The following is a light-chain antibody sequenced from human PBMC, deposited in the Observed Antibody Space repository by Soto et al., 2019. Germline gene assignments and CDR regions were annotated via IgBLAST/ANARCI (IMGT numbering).Light chain of an antibody. CDR3: NSYTISSTYV. J-gene: IGLJ1*01. Sequence: QSALTQPASVSGSPGQSITISCTGTSSDVGAYNYVSWYQQHPGKAPKLIIYDVSNRPSGVSDRFSGSKSGNAASLTISGLQAEDEADYYCNSYTISSTYVFGTVTEVTVL. CDR1: SSDVGAYNY. V-gene: IGLV2-14*01. CDR2: DVS.